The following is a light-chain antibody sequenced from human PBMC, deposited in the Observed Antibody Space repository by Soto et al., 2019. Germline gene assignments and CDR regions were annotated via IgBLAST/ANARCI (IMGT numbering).Light chain of an antibody. J-gene: IGKJ4*01. Sequence: EIVLTQSPATLSLSPGERASLSCRASQSVSYYLAWYQQKPGQAPRLLIYDASNRAPGIPARFSGTGSGTDFTLTISSLEPEDLAVYSCQQRSSYPLTFGGGTNVGIK. CDR2: DAS. CDR3: QQRSSYPLT. V-gene: IGKV3-11*01. CDR1: QSVSYY.